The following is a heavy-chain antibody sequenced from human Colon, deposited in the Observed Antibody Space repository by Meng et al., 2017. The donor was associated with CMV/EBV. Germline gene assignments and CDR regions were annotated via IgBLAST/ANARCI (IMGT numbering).Heavy chain of an antibody. CDR2: ISAYNGNT. CDR3: AIVDHSNPIDY. CDR1: GYTFTTYG. Sequence: ASVKVSCKTSGYTFTTYGIDWVRQAPGQGLEWMGWISAYNGNTKYAQKLQGRVTLTTDTSTSTAYMELRSLRSGDTAVYYCAIVDHSNPIDYWGQGTLVTVFS. J-gene: IGHJ4*02. V-gene: IGHV1-18*01. D-gene: IGHD4-11*01.